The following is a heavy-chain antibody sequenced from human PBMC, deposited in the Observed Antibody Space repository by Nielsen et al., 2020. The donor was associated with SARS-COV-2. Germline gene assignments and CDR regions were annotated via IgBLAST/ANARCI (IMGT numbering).Heavy chain of an antibody. CDR3: ASLKGYSGYDPFDY. CDR1: GYSFATYW. CDR2: IDPGDSYV. Sequence: GESLKISCKGSGYSFATYWIAWVRQVPGKGLEWMGRIDPGDSYVRYNPSFQGHVTISVDKSISTAYLQWTSLMASDTAMYYCASLKGYSGYDPFDYWGQGTLVIVSS. D-gene: IGHD5-12*01. J-gene: IGHJ4*02. V-gene: IGHV5-10-1*01.